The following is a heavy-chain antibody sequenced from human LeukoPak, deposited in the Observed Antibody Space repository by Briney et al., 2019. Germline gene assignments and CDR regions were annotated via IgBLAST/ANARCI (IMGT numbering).Heavy chain of an antibody. J-gene: IGHJ4*02. CDR1: GFTFSNYA. Sequence: GGSLRLSCTGSGFTFSNYAIHWVRQAPGKGLEWVAVISYAGSIISYDRSNKFYADSVKGRFTISRDNSKNTLYLQMNSLRAEDTAVYYCAREGGRGYSYGSFVGYWGQGTLVTVSS. CDR2: ISYDRSNK. CDR3: AREGGRGYSYGSFVGY. D-gene: IGHD5-18*01. V-gene: IGHV3-30*14.